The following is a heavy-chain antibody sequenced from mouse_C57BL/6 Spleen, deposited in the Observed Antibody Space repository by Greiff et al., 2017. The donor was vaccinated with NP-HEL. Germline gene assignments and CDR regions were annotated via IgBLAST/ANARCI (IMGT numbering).Heavy chain of an antibody. V-gene: IGHV1-26*01. CDR3: ARDGSSYVAWFAY. D-gene: IGHD1-1*01. CDR2: INPNNGGT. J-gene: IGHJ3*01. CDR1: GYTFTDYY. Sequence: EVQLQQSGPELVKPGASVKISCKASGYTFTDYYMTWVKQSHGKSLEWIGDINPNNGGTSYNQKFKGKATLTVDKSSSTAYMELRSLTSEDSAVYYCARDGSSYVAWFAYWGQGTLVTVSA.